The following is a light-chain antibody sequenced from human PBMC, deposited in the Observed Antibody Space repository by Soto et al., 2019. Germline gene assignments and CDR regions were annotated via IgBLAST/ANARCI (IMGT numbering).Light chain of an antibody. J-gene: IGKJ1*01. CDR2: GAS. CDR3: QQYGSYRT. CDR1: QSVSSSY. Sequence: EIVLTQSPGTLSLSPGDRATLSCRASQSVSSSYLAWYQQKPGQAPTLLIYGASRRATGIPDRFSGSGSGTDFTLTISRLEPEDFAVYYCQQYGSYRTFGQGTKVDIK. V-gene: IGKV3-20*01.